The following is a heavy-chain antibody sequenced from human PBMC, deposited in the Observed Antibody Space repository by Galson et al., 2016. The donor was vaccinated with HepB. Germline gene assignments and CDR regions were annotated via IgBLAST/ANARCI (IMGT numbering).Heavy chain of an antibody. V-gene: IGHV3-9*01. CDR3: AKGALTGGSPIDY. CDR1: GFKFDDYV. CDR2: ISWNSDNV. J-gene: IGHJ4*02. D-gene: IGHD2-15*01. Sequence: SLRLSCAATGFKFDDYVMVWVRQAPGKGLEWVSGISWNSDNVDYADSVKGRFTISRDNAKDSVYLQMNSLRAEDTALYYCAKGALTGGSPIDYWGQGTMVTVSS.